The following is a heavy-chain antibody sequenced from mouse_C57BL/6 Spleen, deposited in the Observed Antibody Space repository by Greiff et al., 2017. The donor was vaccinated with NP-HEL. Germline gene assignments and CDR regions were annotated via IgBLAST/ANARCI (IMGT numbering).Heavy chain of an antibody. D-gene: IGHD2-3*01. CDR3: AIALIYDGYYRFAY. V-gene: IGHV1-74*01. CDR1: GYTFTSYW. J-gene: IGHJ3*01. CDR2: IHPSDSAT. Sequence: QVQLQQPGAELVKPGASVKVSCKASGYTFTSYWMHWVKQRPGQGLEWIGRIHPSDSATTYHQKFKGKATLTVDKSSSTAYMQLSSLTSEDSAVYYCAIALIYDGYYRFAYWGQGTLVTVSA.